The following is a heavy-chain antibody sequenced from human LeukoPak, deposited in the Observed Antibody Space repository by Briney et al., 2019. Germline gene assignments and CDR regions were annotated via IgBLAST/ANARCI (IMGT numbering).Heavy chain of an antibody. CDR2: IRYDGSNK. V-gene: IGHV3-30*02. Sequence: GGSLRHSCAASGFTFSSYGMHWVRQAPGKGLEWVAFIRYDGSNKYYADSVKGRFTISRDNSKNTLYLQMNSLRAEDTAVYYCALVTVTTSRNFDYWGQGTLVTVSS. J-gene: IGHJ4*02. CDR1: GFTFSSYG. D-gene: IGHD4-17*01. CDR3: ALVTVTTSRNFDY.